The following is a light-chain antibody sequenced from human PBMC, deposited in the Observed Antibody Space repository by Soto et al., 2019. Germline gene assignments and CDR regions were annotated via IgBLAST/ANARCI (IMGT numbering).Light chain of an antibody. CDR3: PQRHSYPIA. CDR2: TAS. V-gene: IGKV1-9*01. Sequence: DIQLPHSPAFLSAAVGGRGTITCRASQGISNYLAWYQQKPGKAPNLLIHTASSLQTGVPSRFSGSGSGTEFTLTIRSLQPDEFAPSYCPQRHSYPIAFGQGTRLEIK. J-gene: IGKJ5*01. CDR1: QGISNY.